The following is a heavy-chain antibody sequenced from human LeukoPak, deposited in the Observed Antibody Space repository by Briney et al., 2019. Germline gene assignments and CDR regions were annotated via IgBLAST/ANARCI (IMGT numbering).Heavy chain of an antibody. J-gene: IGHJ3*02. V-gene: IGHV4-34*01. Sequence: SETLSLTCTVSGGSISSYYWSWIRQPPGKGLEWIGEINHSGSTNYNPSLKSRVTISVDTSKNQFSLKLSSVTAADTAVYYCARGMIRGDAFDIWGQGTMVTVSS. CDR2: INHSGST. CDR1: GGSISSYY. D-gene: IGHD3-16*01. CDR3: ARGMIRGDAFDI.